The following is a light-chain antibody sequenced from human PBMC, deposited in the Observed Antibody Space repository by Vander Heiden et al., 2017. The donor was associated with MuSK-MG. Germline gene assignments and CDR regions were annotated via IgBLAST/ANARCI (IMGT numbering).Light chain of an antibody. Sequence: QSVLTQPPPVSGAPGQRVTISCTGSSSNIGAGYDVHWYQQLQGTEPNRLSDGNSNRPSGVPDRFLCYKAGSYASPATIGLQAEEEADDDCQYSDSGLSGAVFGGGTKLTVL. J-gene: IGLJ2*01. CDR3: QYSDSGLSGAV. CDR1: SSNIGAGYD. V-gene: IGLV1-40*01. CDR2: GNS.